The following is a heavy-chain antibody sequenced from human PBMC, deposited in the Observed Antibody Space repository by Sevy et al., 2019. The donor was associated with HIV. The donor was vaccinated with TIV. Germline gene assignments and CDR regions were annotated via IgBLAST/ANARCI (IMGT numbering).Heavy chain of an antibody. Sequence: GGSLRLSCAASGFTFDDYAMHWVRQAPGKGLEWVSGISWKSGSIGYAESVKGRLTISRDNAKNSLYLQMNSLRADDTALYYCAKEVYGGIAAAGTGEFDPWGQGTLVTVSS. D-gene: IGHD6-13*01. V-gene: IGHV3-9*01. J-gene: IGHJ5*02. CDR2: ISWKSGSI. CDR3: AKEVYGGIAAAGTGEFDP. CDR1: GFTFDDYA.